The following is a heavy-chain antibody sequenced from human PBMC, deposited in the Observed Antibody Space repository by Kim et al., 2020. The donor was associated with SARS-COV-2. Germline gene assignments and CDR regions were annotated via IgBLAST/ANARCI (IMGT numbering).Heavy chain of an antibody. D-gene: IGHD3-22*01. V-gene: IGHV4-31*03. Sequence: SETLSLTCTVSGGSISSGGYYWSWIRQHPGKGLEWIGYIYYSGSTYYNPSLKSRVTISVDTSKNQFSLKLSSVTAADTAVYYCARGTTMIVVVPPGYFDYWGQGTLVTVSS. CDR3: ARGTTMIVVVPPGYFDY. J-gene: IGHJ4*02. CDR2: IYYSGST. CDR1: GGSISSGGYY.